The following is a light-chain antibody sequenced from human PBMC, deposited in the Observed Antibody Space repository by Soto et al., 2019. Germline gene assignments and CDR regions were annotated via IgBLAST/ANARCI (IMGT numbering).Light chain of an antibody. CDR2: DAS. V-gene: IGKV3-15*01. J-gene: IGKJ4*01. CDR1: QSGNSN. Sequence: EIVMTQSPATLSVSPGERATLSCRASQSGNSNLAWDRQKPGQAPRLLISDASTRATGVPARFSGSGSGTEFTLTISSLQSEDSGIYYCQQYNFWPPLTFGGGTKVEIK. CDR3: QQYNFWPPLT.